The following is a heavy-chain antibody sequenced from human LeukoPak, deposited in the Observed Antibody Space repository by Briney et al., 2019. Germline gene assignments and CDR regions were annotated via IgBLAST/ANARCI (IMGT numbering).Heavy chain of an antibody. V-gene: IGHV4-59*12. Sequence: SETLSLTCTVSGGSISSYYWSWIRQPPGKGLEWIGYIYYSGSTNYDPSLKSRVTISVDTSKNQFSLKLSSVTAADTAVYYCARLPNYYDSSGSRPGYFDYWGQGTLVTVSS. J-gene: IGHJ4*02. D-gene: IGHD3-22*01. CDR3: ARLPNYYDSSGSRPGYFDY. CDR2: IYYSGST. CDR1: GGSISSYY.